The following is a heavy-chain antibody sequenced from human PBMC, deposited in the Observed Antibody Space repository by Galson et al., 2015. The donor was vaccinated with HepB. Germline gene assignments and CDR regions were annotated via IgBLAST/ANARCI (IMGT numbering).Heavy chain of an antibody. CDR3: TKDGGYQMATLMF. Sequence: SLRLSCAASGFTASNNYMSWVRQAPGKGPEWVSIIYSGGSTYYADSVRGRFTISRDNSKNTLYLQMNSVSVEDTAVYYCTKDGGYQMATLMFWGQGTLVTVSS. J-gene: IGHJ4*02. CDR2: IYSGGST. V-gene: IGHV3-66*02. CDR1: GFTASNNY. D-gene: IGHD5-24*01.